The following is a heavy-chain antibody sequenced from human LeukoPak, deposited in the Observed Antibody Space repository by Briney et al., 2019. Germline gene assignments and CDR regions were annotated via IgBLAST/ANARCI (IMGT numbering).Heavy chain of an antibody. CDR2: IYHSGST. D-gene: IGHD2-15*01. J-gene: IGHJ4*02. CDR1: GGSISSGGYS. CDR3: ARTTSYSYYFDY. Sequence: SETLSLTCAVSGGSISSGGYSWSWIRQPPGKGLEWIGYIYHSGSTYYNPSLKSRVTISVDRSKNQFSLKLSSVTAADTAVYCCARTTSYSYYFDYWGQGTLVTVSS. V-gene: IGHV4-30-2*01.